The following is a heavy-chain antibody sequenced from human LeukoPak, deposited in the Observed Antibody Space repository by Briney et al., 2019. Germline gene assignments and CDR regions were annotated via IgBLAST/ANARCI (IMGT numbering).Heavy chain of an antibody. Sequence: PSETLSLTCNVYGASISTNYWTWIRQTAGKGLEWIGRIYTDGDTDYNPSLKSRVTISVDKSRNQLFLNLNSVTAADTAVYYCATSAAVGGVKWFDPWGQGTLVTVSS. CDR1: GASISTNY. CDR3: ATSAAVGGVKWFDP. V-gene: IGHV4-4*07. D-gene: IGHD6-19*01. CDR2: IYTDGDT. J-gene: IGHJ5*02.